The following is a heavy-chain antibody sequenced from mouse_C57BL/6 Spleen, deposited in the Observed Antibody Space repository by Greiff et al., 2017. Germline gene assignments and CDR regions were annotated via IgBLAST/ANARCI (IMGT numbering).Heavy chain of an antibody. D-gene: IGHD1-1*01. Sequence: VQLQQPGAELVKPGASVKLSCKASGYTFTSYWMHWVKQRPGQGLEWIGMIHPNSGSTNYNEKFKSKATLTVDKSSSTAYMQLSSLTSEDSAVYYCASGYYYGSSYWGQGTTLTVSS. V-gene: IGHV1-64*01. CDR3: ASGYYYGSSY. J-gene: IGHJ2*01. CDR2: IHPNSGST. CDR1: GYTFTSYW.